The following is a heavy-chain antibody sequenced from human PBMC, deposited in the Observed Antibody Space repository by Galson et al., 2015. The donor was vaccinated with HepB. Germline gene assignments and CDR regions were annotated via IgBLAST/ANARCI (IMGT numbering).Heavy chain of an antibody. CDR2: ISYDGSNK. Sequence: SLRLSCAASGFTFSSYGMHWVRQAPGKGLEWVAVISYDGSNKYYADSVKGRFTISRDNSKNTLYLQMNSLRDEDTAVYYCARDRRIAAAGTFSANWYFDLWGRGTLVTVSS. D-gene: IGHD6-13*01. CDR1: GFTFSSYG. CDR3: ARDRRIAAAGTFSANWYFDL. V-gene: IGHV3-30*03. J-gene: IGHJ2*01.